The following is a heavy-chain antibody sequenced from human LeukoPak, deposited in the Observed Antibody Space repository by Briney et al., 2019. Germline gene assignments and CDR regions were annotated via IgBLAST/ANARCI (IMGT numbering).Heavy chain of an antibody. CDR3: ARGIVVSPAAPYSWFDP. D-gene: IGHD2-2*01. Sequence: GGSLRLSCAASAFTFSSDVMRWVRQAPGEGLEWVANINHRGSDQRYVDSVKGRFTISRDNTKNSLYLQMNGLRAEDTAVYYCARGIVVSPAAPYSWFDPRGQGTLVIVSS. V-gene: IGHV3-7*03. CDR2: INHRGSDQ. CDR1: AFTFSSDV. J-gene: IGHJ5*02.